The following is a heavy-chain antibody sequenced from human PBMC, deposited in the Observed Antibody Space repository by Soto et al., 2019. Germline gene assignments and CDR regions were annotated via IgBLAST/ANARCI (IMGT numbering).Heavy chain of an antibody. CDR1: GFTFSSYA. V-gene: IGHV3-23*01. Sequence: GGSLRLSCAASGFTFSSYAMSWVRQAPGKGLEWVSAISGSGGSTYYADSVEGRFTISRDNSKNTLYLQMNSLRAEDTAVYYWSRPQNGDPDAFDISGQGTMVTVSS. D-gene: IGHD4-17*01. CDR2: ISGSGGST. CDR3: SRPQNGDPDAFDI. J-gene: IGHJ3*02.